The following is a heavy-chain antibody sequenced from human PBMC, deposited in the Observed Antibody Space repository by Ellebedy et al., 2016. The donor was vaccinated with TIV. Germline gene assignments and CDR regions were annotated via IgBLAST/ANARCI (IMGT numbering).Heavy chain of an antibody. CDR2: IVGSGAQ. V-gene: IGHV3-23*01. CDR3: ARDAADSGGKLDY. J-gene: IGHJ4*02. D-gene: IGHD4-23*01. Sequence: PGGSLRLSCAASGFTFSSYAMTWVRQAPGKGLEWVSGIVGSGAQKYADSVKGRFTISRDNSKSTLDLQMNNLRAEDTAVYYCARDAADSGGKLDYWGQGALVTVSS. CDR1: GFTFSSYA.